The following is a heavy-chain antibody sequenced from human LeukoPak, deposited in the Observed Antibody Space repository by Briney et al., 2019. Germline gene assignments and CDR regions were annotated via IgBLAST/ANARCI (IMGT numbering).Heavy chain of an antibody. V-gene: IGHV3-53*01. J-gene: IGHJ4*02. Sequence: GGSLRLSCAASGFTVSSNYMSWVRQAPGKGLEWVSVIYSGGSTYYADSVKGRFTISRDNSKNTLYLQMNSLRAEDTAVYYCAREYDVGAIRSDYWGQGTLVTVSS. D-gene: IGHD1-26*01. CDR2: IYSGGST. CDR3: AREYDVGAIRSDY. CDR1: GFTVSSNY.